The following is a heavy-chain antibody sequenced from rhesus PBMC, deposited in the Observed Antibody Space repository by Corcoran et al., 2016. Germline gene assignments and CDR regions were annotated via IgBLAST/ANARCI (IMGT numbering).Heavy chain of an antibody. CDR1: GFSLSTSGMV. D-gene: IGHD6-13*01. Sequence: QVTLKESGPTLVKPTQTLTLTCTFSGFSLSTSGMVVGWFRQPSRKPLEWLAHIYGNENKYYSTSLKSRLTISQDNSKNQVVLTRTNMDPVDTATYYCARRLYHIAAGPWGFDYWGQGVLVTVSS. J-gene: IGHJ4*01. V-gene: IGHV2-1*01. CDR3: ARRLYHIAAGPWGFDY. CDR2: IYGNENK.